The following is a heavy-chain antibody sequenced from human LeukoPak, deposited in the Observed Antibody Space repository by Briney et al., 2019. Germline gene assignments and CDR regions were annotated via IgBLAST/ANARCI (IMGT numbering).Heavy chain of an antibody. Sequence: ASVKVSFKASGYTFTGYYMHWVRQAPGQGLEWMGWINPNSGGTNYAQKFQGRVTMTRDTSISTAYVELSRLRSDDTAVYYCARDRRGYCSSTSCLNWFDPWGQGTLVTVSS. J-gene: IGHJ5*02. CDR1: GYTFTGYY. CDR3: ARDRRGYCSSTSCLNWFDP. CDR2: INPNSGGT. D-gene: IGHD2-2*01. V-gene: IGHV1-2*02.